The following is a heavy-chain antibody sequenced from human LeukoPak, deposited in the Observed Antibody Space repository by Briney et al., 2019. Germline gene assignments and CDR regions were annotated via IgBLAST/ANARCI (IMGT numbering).Heavy chain of an antibody. CDR3: ARDRMSIDMATIEGGFDI. V-gene: IGHV3-53*01. CDR2: IYSGSST. D-gene: IGHD5-24*01. CDR1: GFTVSTTY. J-gene: IGHJ3*02. Sequence: GGSLRLSCAASGFTVSTTYMSWVRQAVGKGLEWVSLIYSGSSTYYADSVKGRFTISRDHSKNTLYLQMNSLRAEDTAIYYCARDRMSIDMATIEGGFDIWAKGQWSPSLQ.